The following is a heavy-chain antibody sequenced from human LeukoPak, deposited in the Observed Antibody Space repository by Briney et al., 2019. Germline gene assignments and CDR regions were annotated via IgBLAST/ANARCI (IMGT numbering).Heavy chain of an antibody. J-gene: IGHJ5*02. CDR3: ARDYRLVRQWLVRPAWDWFDP. CDR1: GYTFTSYG. Sequence: ASVKVSCKASGYTFTSYGISWVRQAPGQGLEWMGWISAYNGNTNYAQKLQGRVTMTTDTSTSTAYMELRSLRSDDTAVYYCARDYRLVRQWLVRPAWDWFDPWGQGTLVTVSS. D-gene: IGHD6-19*01. CDR2: ISAYNGNT. V-gene: IGHV1-18*01.